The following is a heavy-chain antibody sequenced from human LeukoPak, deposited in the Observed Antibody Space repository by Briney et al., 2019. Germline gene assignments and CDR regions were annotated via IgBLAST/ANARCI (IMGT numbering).Heavy chain of an antibody. J-gene: IGHJ5*02. V-gene: IGHV3-23*01. Sequence: GGSLRLSCAASGFTFSSYAMSWVRQAPGKGLEWVSAISGSGGSTYYADSVKGRFTISRDNSKDTLYLQMNSLRAEDTAVYYCAKDSSWRAGSSGFNWFDPWGQGTLATVSS. CDR3: AKDSSWRAGSSGFNWFDP. D-gene: IGHD3-22*01. CDR2: ISGSGGST. CDR1: GFTFSSYA.